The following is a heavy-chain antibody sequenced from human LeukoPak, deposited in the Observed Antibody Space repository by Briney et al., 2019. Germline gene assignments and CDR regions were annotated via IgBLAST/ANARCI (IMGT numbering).Heavy chain of an antibody. Sequence: SETLSLTCTVSGGSISSYYWSWIRQPPGKGLEWIGYIYYSGSTNYNPSLKSRVTISVDTSKNQFSLKLSSVTAADTAVYYCARRGLNNWFDPWDQGTLVTVSS. CDR2: IYYSGST. CDR1: GGSISSYY. V-gene: IGHV4-59*08. CDR3: ARRGLNNWFDP. J-gene: IGHJ5*02.